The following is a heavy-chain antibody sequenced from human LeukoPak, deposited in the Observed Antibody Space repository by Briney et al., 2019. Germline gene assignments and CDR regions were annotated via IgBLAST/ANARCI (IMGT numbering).Heavy chain of an antibody. CDR2: INTNTGNP. J-gene: IGHJ3*02. Sequence: ASVKVSCKASGGTFSSYAISWVRQAPGQGLEWMGWINTNTGNPTYAQGFTGRFVFSLDTSVSTAYLQISSLKAEDTAVYYCARDIDYYDSSGYRLDAFDIWGQGTMVTVSS. V-gene: IGHV7-4-1*02. CDR1: GGTFSSYA. D-gene: IGHD3-22*01. CDR3: ARDIDYYDSSGYRLDAFDI.